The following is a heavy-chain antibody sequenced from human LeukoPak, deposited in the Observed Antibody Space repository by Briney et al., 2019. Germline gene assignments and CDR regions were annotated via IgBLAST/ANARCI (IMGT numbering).Heavy chain of an antibody. Sequence: SETLSLTCTVSGGSISSYYWSWIRQPPGKGLEWIGYIYYSGSTNYNPSLKSRVTISVDTSKNQFSLKLSSVTAADTAVYYCARQGIAARRDNWFDPWGRGTLVTVSS. J-gene: IGHJ5*02. D-gene: IGHD6-6*01. V-gene: IGHV4-59*08. CDR1: GGSISSYY. CDR2: IYYSGST. CDR3: ARQGIAARRDNWFDP.